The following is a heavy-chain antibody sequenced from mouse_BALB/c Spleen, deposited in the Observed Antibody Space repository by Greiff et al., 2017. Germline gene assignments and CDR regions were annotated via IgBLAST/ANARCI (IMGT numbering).Heavy chain of an antibody. D-gene: IGHD1-2*01. CDR3: ARSYGYDYYAMDY. CDR2: IWAGGST. Sequence: VQRVESGPGLVAPSQSLSITCTVSGFSLTSYGVHWVRQPPGKGLEWLGVIWAGGSTNYNSALMSRLSISKDNSKSQVFLKMNSLQTDDTAMYYCARSYGYDYYAMDYWGQGTSVTVSS. V-gene: IGHV2-9*02. J-gene: IGHJ4*01. CDR1: GFSLTSYG.